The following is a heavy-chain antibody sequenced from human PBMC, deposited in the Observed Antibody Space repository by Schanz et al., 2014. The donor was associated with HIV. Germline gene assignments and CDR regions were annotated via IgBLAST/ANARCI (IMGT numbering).Heavy chain of an antibody. Sequence: VQLVQSGGGLVQSGTSLRLSCTASGFTFSSYWMFWVRQAPGKGLEWVSRINTDGSSTNYADSVKGRFTISRDNAKNTLYLQLGSLRPDDTAMYYCARDKGDNWAGFYYYYGMDVWGQGTTVTVSS. CDR2: INTDGSST. J-gene: IGHJ6*02. CDR3: ARDKGDNWAGFYYYYGMDV. CDR1: GFTFSSYW. D-gene: IGHD1-20*01. V-gene: IGHV3-74*01.